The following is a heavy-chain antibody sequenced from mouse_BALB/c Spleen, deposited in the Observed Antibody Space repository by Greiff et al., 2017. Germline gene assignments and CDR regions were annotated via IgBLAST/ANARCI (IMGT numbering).Heavy chain of an antibody. CDR2: ISYSGST. CDR1: GYSITSDYA. Sequence: EVKVEESGPGLVKPSQSLSLTCTVTGYSITSDYAWNWIRQFPGNKLEWMGYISYSGSTSYNPSLKSRISITRDTSKNQFFLQLNSVTTEDTATYYCARTASWYFDVWGAGTTVTVSS. CDR3: ARTASWYFDV. V-gene: IGHV3-2*02. J-gene: IGHJ1*01. D-gene: IGHD1-2*01.